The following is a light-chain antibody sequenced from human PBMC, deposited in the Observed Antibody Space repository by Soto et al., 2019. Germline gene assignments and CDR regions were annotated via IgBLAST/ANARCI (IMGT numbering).Light chain of an antibody. CDR3: QQYNSYSPWT. J-gene: IGKJ1*01. Sequence: DIQMTQSPSTLSASVGDRVIITCRASQSISNRLAWYQQKPGKAPKVLIYDASNLESGVPSRFRGSGSGTDFILTISSLQPDDFATYYCQQYNSYSPWTFGQGTKVEIK. V-gene: IGKV1-5*01. CDR1: QSISNR. CDR2: DAS.